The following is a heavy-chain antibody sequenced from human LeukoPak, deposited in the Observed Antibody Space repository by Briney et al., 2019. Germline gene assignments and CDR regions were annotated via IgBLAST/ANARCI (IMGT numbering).Heavy chain of an antibody. Sequence: ASVKVSCKASGYTFTSYYMHWVRQAPGQGLEWMGIINPSGGSTSYAQKFQGRVTMTRDTSISTAYMELSRLRSDDTAVYYCARDVGLKTYIVVVVAATRLAGFDPWGQGTLVTVSS. V-gene: IGHV1-46*01. D-gene: IGHD2-15*01. CDR1: GYTFTSYY. J-gene: IGHJ5*02. CDR3: ARDVGLKTYIVVVVAATRLAGFDP. CDR2: INPSGGST.